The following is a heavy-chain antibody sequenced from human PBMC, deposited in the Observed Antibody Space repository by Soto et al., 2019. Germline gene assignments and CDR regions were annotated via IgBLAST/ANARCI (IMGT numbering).Heavy chain of an antibody. CDR2: IDPSDTQT. Sequence: GEALKISCKGLGYSLAGYWLTRVRRTPGQGVEGMVRIDPSDTQTYYSPSFRCHGTISVTKSITPGFLQGTSLRASDSAMYYCARQVEDSDAGPNFHYYFDSWGQGTPVTVSS. CDR1: GYSLAGYW. J-gene: IGHJ4*02. CDR3: ARQVEDSDAGPNFHYYFDS. V-gene: IGHV5-10-1*01. D-gene: IGHD2-15*01.